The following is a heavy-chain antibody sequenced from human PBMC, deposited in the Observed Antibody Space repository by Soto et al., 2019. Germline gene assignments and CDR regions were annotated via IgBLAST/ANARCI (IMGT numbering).Heavy chain of an antibody. Sequence: QVQLQESGPGLVKPSQTLSLTCTVSGGSISSGGYYWSWIRQHPGKGLEWIGYIYYSGSTYYNPYLKSRVTISVDTSKNQFSLKLSSVTAADTAVYYCARGGYTVDTAMGPHYYYGMDVWGQGTTVTVSS. CDR3: ARGGYTVDTAMGPHYYYGMDV. D-gene: IGHD5-18*01. CDR1: GGSISSGGYY. CDR2: IYYSGST. V-gene: IGHV4-31*03. J-gene: IGHJ6*02.